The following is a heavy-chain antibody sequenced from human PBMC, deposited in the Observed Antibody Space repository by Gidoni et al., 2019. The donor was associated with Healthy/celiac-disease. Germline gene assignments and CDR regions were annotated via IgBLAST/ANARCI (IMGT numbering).Heavy chain of an antibody. CDR3: ARESIAAAGTFERVNWFDP. CDR2: IWYDGSIK. V-gene: IGHV3-33*01. Sequence: QVQLVESGGGVVQPGRSLRLSCAASGFNFSSYGLPWVLQAPGKGLEWVEVIWYDGSIKYYADSVKGRFTISRDNSKNTLYLQMNSLRAEDTAVYYCARESIAAAGTFERVNWFDPWGQGTLVTVSS. D-gene: IGHD6-13*01. CDR1: GFNFSSYG. J-gene: IGHJ5*02.